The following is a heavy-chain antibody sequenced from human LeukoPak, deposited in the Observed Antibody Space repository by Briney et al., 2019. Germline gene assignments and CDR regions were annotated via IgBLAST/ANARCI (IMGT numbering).Heavy chain of an antibody. CDR3: ARQIVVVPDTDAFDI. CDR1: GYTFTGYY. Sequence: ASVKVSCKASGYTFTGYYMHWVRQAPGQGLEWMGWINPNSGGTNYAQKFQGWVTMTRDTPISTAYMELSRLRSDDTAVYYCARQIVVVPDTDAFDIWGQGTMVTVSS. CDR2: INPNSGGT. V-gene: IGHV1-2*04. D-gene: IGHD2-2*01. J-gene: IGHJ3*02.